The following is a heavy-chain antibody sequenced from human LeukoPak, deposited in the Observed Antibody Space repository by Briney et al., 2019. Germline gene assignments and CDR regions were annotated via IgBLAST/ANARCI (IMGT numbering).Heavy chain of an antibody. V-gene: IGHV4-39*01. Sequence: SETLSLTCTFSGGSISSSKHYWGWIRQPPGKGLEWIGSIYYSGSTYYDPSLKSRVTISVDTSKNQFSLKLNSVTAADTAVYYCARQDFDFWSGYNDYWGQGSLVTVSS. CDR3: ARQDFDFWSGYNDY. J-gene: IGHJ4*02. CDR1: GGSISSSKHY. D-gene: IGHD3-3*01. CDR2: IYYSGST.